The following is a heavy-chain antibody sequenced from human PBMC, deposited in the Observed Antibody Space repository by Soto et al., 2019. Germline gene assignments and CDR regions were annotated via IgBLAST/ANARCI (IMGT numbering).Heavy chain of an antibody. CDR3: ANHGGFDF. V-gene: IGHV3-23*01. CDR1: GFTFSSSG. J-gene: IGHJ3*01. Sequence: EGQLLQSGGGPVQPGASLRLSCAASGFTFSSSGMSWVRQAPGKGLEWVSSISIRGDYRYYADSVKGRFTISRDNSKNTLYLQMSSLTAEDTALYYCANHGGFDFWGQGTMVAVSS. CDR2: ISIRGDYR. D-gene: IGHD4-17*01.